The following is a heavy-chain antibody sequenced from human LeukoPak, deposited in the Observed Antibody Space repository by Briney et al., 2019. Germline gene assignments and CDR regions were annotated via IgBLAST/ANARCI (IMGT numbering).Heavy chain of an antibody. J-gene: IGHJ4*02. CDR3: ARLTSGSYLSYYFDY. CDR2: IYHSGST. Sequence: SETLSLTCTVSGYSISSGYYWGWIRQPPGKGREWIGEIYHSGSTNYNPSLKSRVTISVDTSKNQFSLNLSSVTAADTAVYYCARLTSGSYLSYYFDYWGQGTLVTVSS. D-gene: IGHD1-26*01. CDR1: GYSISSGYY. V-gene: IGHV4-38-2*02.